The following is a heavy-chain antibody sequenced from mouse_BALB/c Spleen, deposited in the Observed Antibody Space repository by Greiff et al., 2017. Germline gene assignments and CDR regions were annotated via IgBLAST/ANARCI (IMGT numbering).Heavy chain of an antibody. CDR2: ILPGSGST. V-gene: IGHV1-9*01. CDR1: GYTFSSYW. CDR3: ARRENYYVGFAY. Sequence: VQLQQSGAELMKPGASVKISCKATGYTFSSYWIEWVKQRPGHGLEWIGEILPGSGSTNYNEKFKGKATFTADTSSNTAYMQLSSLTSEDSAVYYCARRENYYVGFAYWGQGTLVTVSA. J-gene: IGHJ3*01. D-gene: IGHD1-1*01.